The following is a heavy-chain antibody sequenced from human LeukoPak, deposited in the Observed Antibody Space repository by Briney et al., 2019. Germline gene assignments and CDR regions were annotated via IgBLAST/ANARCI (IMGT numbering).Heavy chain of an antibody. Sequence: GGSLRLSCAASGFTFSSYGMSWVRQAPGKGLEWVSAISGSGGSTYYADSVKGRFTISRDNSKNTLYLQMNSLRAEDTAVYYCARGAYGSGSYGDNWFDPWGQGTLVTVSS. CDR1: GFTFSSYG. CDR2: ISGSGGST. CDR3: ARGAYGSGSYGDNWFDP. J-gene: IGHJ5*02. V-gene: IGHV3-23*01. D-gene: IGHD3-10*01.